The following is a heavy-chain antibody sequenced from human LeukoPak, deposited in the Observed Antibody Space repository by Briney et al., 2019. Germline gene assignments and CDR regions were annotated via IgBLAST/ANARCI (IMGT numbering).Heavy chain of an antibody. Sequence: GASVKVTCKATGYTFTCYYMHWVRQAPGKGLAWMGWINPNSGGANYAQKFQGWVTMPRDTSISTAYMELSRLRSEDTAVYCFARGGGNWNDFRVWFDHWGQGTLVTVSS. CDR3: ARGGGNWNDFRVWFDH. CDR2: INPNSGGA. D-gene: IGHD1-20*01. V-gene: IGHV1-2*04. CDR1: GYTFTCYY. J-gene: IGHJ5*02.